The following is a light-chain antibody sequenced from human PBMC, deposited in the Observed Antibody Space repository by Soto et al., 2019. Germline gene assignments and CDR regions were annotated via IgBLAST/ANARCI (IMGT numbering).Light chain of an antibody. V-gene: IGLV1-40*01. CDR3: QSFDSSLSGSI. Sequence: QYVLTQPPSVSGAQGQRVTISCTGGSSNIGAGYDVHWYQRLPGTAPKLLIYSNSNRPSGIPDRFSGSRSGTSASLAITGLQAEDEGDYYCQSFDSSLSGSIFGGGTKLTVL. J-gene: IGLJ2*01. CDR2: SNS. CDR1: SSNIGAGYD.